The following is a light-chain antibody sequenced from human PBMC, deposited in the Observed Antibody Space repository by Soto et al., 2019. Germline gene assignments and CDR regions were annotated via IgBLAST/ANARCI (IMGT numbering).Light chain of an antibody. CDR1: QGISNY. V-gene: IGKV1-27*01. Sequence: DIQMTQSPSSLSASVGDRVTITCRASQGISNYLAWYQQKPGKVPKLLIYAASTLQSGVPSRFSGTGFGTDFPLTISSLRPEDVATCYRQMYNRAPPITVGEGTRLEIK. CDR3: QMYNRAPPIT. J-gene: IGKJ5*01. CDR2: AAS.